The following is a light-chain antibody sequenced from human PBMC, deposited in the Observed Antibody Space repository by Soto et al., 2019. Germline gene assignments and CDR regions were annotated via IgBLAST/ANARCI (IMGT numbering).Light chain of an antibody. CDR2: AAS. J-gene: IGKJ3*01. Sequence: DIQMTQSPSSLSASVGDRVTITCRASQSISSYLNWYQQKPGKAPKLLIYAASSLQSGVPSRFSCSGSWADFTITISSLQPEEFATYYCQQSYSTPPAFGPRTKVDI. V-gene: IGKV1-39*01. CDR1: QSISSY. CDR3: QQSYSTPPA.